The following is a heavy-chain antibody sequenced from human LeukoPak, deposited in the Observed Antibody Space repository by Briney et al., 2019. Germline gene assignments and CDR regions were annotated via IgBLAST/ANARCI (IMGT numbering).Heavy chain of an antibody. CDR3: ARGFDGGGDSVDQSYAYYYMDV. Sequence: PSETLSLTCTVSGGSISSYYWSWIRQPPGKGLEWIGYIYYSGSTNYNPSLKSRVTISVDTSKNQFSLKLSSVTAADTAVYYCARGFDGGGDSVDQSYAYYYMDVWGKGITVTVSS. CDR2: IYYSGST. D-gene: IGHD5/OR15-5a*01. J-gene: IGHJ6*03. CDR1: GGSISSYY. V-gene: IGHV4-59*08.